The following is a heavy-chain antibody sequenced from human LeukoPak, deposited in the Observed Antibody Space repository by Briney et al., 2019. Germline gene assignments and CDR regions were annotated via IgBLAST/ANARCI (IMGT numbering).Heavy chain of an antibody. D-gene: IGHD2-8*02. CDR2: ISSSSSYI. CDR1: GFTFSSYS. V-gene: IGHV3-21*04. Sequence: PGGSLRLSCAASGFTFSSYSMNWVRQAPGKGLEWVSSISSSSSYIYYADSVKGRFTISGDSSKNTLYLQMNSLRADDTAVYYCARATGSVAPYDIWGQGTMVTVST. CDR3: ARATGSVAPYDI. J-gene: IGHJ3*02.